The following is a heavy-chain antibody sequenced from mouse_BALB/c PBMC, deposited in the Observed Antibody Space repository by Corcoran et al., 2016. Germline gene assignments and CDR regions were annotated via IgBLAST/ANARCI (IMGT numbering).Heavy chain of an antibody. CDR2: INPYNGGT. Sequence: EVQLQKSGPELVKPGASMKISCKASGYSFTGYTMHWVKQRHGKTLEWIGLINPYNGGTSYNQKFKGKATLNVDKSSSTAYIELLSLTSEDSAVYYCARDGFYSKDYWGQGTSVTVSS. J-gene: IGHJ4*01. D-gene: IGHD2-3*01. CDR3: ARDGFYSKDY. V-gene: IGHV1-18*01. CDR1: GYSFTGYT.